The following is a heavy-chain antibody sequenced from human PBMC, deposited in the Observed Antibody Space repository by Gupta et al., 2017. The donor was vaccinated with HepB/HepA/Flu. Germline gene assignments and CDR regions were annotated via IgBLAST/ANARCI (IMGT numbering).Heavy chain of an antibody. V-gene: IGHV3-23*01. CDR2: ISGSSGST. CDR3: AKGRFTAGNIALDY. J-gene: IGHJ4*02. D-gene: IGHD6-13*01. Sequence: EVQLLESGGGLIQPGGSLRLSCAASGFTFSGYGMNWVRQAPGKGLEWVSGISGSSGSTNYADSVQGRFTLSRDNSKNTLYLQMNSLRDEDTAVYYCAKGRFTAGNIALDYWGQGTLVAVSS. CDR1: GFTFSGYG.